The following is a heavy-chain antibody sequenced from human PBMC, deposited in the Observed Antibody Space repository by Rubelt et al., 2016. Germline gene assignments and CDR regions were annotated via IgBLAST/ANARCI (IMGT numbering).Heavy chain of an antibody. CDR1: GYSFTSYC. CDR3: AGIPGAGRSGITGFDP. J-gene: IGHJ5*02. V-gene: IGHV5-10-1*03. D-gene: IGHD1-7*01. Sequence: EVPLVQSGAEVKKPGESLRISCKGSGYSFTSYCISWVRQMSGKGLAWMGRIDPSDPYTNYSPSFQGHVTSPAEKSIGTAYQQWSGRRASTTAMNSWAGIPGAGRSGITGFDPGGQGTRVTVT. CDR2: IDPSDPYT.